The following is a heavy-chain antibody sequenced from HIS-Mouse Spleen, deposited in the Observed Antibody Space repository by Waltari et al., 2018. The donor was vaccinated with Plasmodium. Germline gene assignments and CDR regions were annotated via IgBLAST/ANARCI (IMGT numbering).Heavy chain of an antibody. CDR1: GFTFSRFL. J-gene: IGHJ2*01. Sequence: EVQLLESGGGLVQPGGSRRLVCVASGFTFSRFLMSWVRQAQGKGLEGVANIKQDGSEKYYVDSVKGRFTISRDNAKNSLYLQMNSLRAEDTAVYYCASSWYWYFDLWGRGTLVTVSS. CDR2: IKQDGSEK. V-gene: IGHV3-7*01. D-gene: IGHD6-13*01. CDR3: ASSWYWYFDL.